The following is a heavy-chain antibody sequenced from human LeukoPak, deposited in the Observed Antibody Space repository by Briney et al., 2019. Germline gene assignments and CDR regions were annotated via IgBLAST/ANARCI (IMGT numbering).Heavy chain of an antibody. CDR2: IYHSGST. CDR3: ARAGGFNYYDSSGIY. V-gene: IGHV4-30-2*01. J-gene: IGHJ4*02. D-gene: IGHD3-22*01. CDR1: GGSISSGGYS. Sequence: SETLSLTCAVSGGSISSGGYSWRWIRQPPGKGLEWIGYIYHSGSTYYNPSLKSRVTISVDRPKNQFSLKLSSVTAADTAVYYCARAGGFNYYDSSGIYWGQGTLVTVSS.